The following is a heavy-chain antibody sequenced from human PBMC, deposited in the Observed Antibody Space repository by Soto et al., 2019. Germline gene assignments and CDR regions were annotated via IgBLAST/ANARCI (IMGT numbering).Heavy chain of an antibody. CDR3: AREAIGVVIQGWFDP. J-gene: IGHJ5*02. Sequence: GGSLRLSCAASGFTFSSYGMHWVRQAPGKGLEWVAVIWYDGSNKYYADSVKGRFTISRDNSKNTLYLQMNSLRAEDTAVYYCAREAIGVVIQGWFDPWGQGTLVTVSS. V-gene: IGHV3-33*01. CDR2: IWYDGSNK. D-gene: IGHD3-3*01. CDR1: GFTFSSYG.